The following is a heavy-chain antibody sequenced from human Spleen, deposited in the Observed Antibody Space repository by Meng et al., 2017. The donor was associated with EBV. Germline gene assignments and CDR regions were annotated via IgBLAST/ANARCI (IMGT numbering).Heavy chain of an antibody. V-gene: IGHV1-69*01. CDR2: FIPMSGAP. CDR3: TSDPPEGGYKSFDF. J-gene: IGHJ4*02. CDR1: GGTFSSYA. D-gene: IGHD5-24*01. Sequence: VQVWQSGGEVKKPGLAVKVSCKASGGTFSSYAISWVRQARGQGLEWMGGFIPMSGAPHYARKFQGRITITADESTSTHYMELSSLRSEDTAVYYCTSDPPEGGYKSFDFWGQGTLVTVSS.